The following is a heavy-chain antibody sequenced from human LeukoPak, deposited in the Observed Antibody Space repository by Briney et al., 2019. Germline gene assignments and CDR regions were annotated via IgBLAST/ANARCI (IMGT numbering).Heavy chain of an antibody. D-gene: IGHD5-12*01. CDR1: GYSFTTYW. J-gene: IGHJ3*02. Sequence: GESLKISCKASGYSFTTYWIGWVRQMPGKGLEWMGIIYPGDSDTRYSPSFQGQVTISADKSISTAYLQWSSLKASDTAMYYCARQRRGYSGYDFGAFDIWGQGTLVTVSS. CDR2: IYPGDSDT. CDR3: ARQRRGYSGYDFGAFDI. V-gene: IGHV5-51*01.